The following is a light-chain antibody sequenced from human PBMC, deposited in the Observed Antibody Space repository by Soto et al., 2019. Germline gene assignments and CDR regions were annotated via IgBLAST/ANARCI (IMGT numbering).Light chain of an antibody. CDR2: DAS. J-gene: IGKJ1*01. V-gene: IGKV3-11*01. CDR3: QHRSTWPPT. CDR1: QSVNNH. Sequence: EIVLTQAPATLSLSPGERATLSCRASQSVNNHLAWYQQKPGRAPRLLIYDASIRPTGIPARFSGSGSGTDFTLTITYLEPEDFAVYYCQHRSTWPPTFGQGTKVDI.